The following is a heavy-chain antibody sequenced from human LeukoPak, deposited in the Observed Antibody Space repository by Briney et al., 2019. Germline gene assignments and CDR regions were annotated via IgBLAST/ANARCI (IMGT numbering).Heavy chain of an antibody. CDR1: GFTFSHYR. J-gene: IGHJ4*02. Sequence: GGSLRLSCAASGFTFSHYRMNWVRQAPGKGLEWLAYISSTGSTGSTIYYADSVKGRFTISRDDAKNSLYLHINSLRAEDTAIYYCTREVTLFDYWGQGTLVTVSS. CDR3: TREVTLFDY. D-gene: IGHD4-23*01. CDR2: ISSTGSTGSTI. V-gene: IGHV3-48*01.